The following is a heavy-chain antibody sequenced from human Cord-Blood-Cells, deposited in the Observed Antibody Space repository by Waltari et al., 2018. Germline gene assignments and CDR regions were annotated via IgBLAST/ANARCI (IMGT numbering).Heavy chain of an antibody. D-gene: IGHD6-19*01. Sequence: EVQLVESGGGLVQPGRSLRLSCAASGFTFDDYAMHWVRQAPGKGLEWVSGSSWNSGSIGYADFVKGRFTISRDNAKNSLYLQMNSLRAEDMALYYCAKSSVFKAIAVAVPAIDYWGQGTLVTVSS. V-gene: IGHV3-9*03. CDR3: AKSSVFKAIAVAVPAIDY. CDR2: SSWNSGSI. CDR1: GFTFDDYA. J-gene: IGHJ4*02.